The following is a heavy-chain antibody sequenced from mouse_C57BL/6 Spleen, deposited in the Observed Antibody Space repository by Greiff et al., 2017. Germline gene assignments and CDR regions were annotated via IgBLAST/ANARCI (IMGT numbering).Heavy chain of an antibody. CDR2: INYDGSST. V-gene: IGHV5-16*01. Sequence: EVHLVESEGGLVQPGSSMKLSCTASGFTFSAYYMAWVRQVPEKGLEWVANINYDGSSTYYLDSLKSRFIISRENAKNILYLQMSSRKSEDTATYYCARFGYDRAMDYWGQGTSATVSS. D-gene: IGHD2-2*01. CDR1: GFTFSAYY. CDR3: ARFGYDRAMDY. J-gene: IGHJ4*01.